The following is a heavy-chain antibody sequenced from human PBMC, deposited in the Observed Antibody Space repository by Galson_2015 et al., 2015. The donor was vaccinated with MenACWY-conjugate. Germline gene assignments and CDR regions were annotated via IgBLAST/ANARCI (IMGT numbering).Heavy chain of an antibody. CDR1: GYSFTNYW. D-gene: IGHD2-15*01. CDR3: ARLGSGSALFYFDF. Sequence: QSGAEVKKPGESLKISCMTSGYSFTNYWIGWVRLMPGKGLEWMGIIYPADSDVRYSPSLRGQVTISADRSISTAYVQWSSLKASDTAVYYCARLGSGSALFYFDFWGQGTLVAVSS. V-gene: IGHV5-51*01. J-gene: IGHJ4*02. CDR2: IYPADSDV.